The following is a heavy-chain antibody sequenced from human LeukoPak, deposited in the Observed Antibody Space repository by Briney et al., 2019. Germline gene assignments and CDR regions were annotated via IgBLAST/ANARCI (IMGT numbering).Heavy chain of an antibody. V-gene: IGHV1-18*01. Sequence: ASVKVSCKASGYTFTSYGISWVRQAPGQGLEWMGWISAYNGNTNYAQKLQGRVTMTTDTSTSTAYMELRSLRSDDTAVYYCARQSARYCSGGSCYDDYWGQGTLVTVPS. D-gene: IGHD2-15*01. CDR2: ISAYNGNT. CDR1: GYTFTSYG. CDR3: ARQSARYCSGGSCYDDY. J-gene: IGHJ4*02.